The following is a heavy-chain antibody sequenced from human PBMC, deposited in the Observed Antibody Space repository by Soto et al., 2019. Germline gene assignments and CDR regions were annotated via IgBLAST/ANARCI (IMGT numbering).Heavy chain of an antibody. CDR3: ARDYPPHGAPVPRILFDY. V-gene: IGHV3-23*01. J-gene: IGHJ4*02. CDR1: GFTFSSCA. D-gene: IGHD4-17*01. Sequence: PGGSLRLSCAASGFTFSSCAMSWVRQAPGKGLEWVSGITNSGGTTYYADSVKGRFTISRDNSKNTLYLQMNSLRAEDSAVYYCARDYPPHGAPVPRILFDYCGQRTLVPVSS. CDR2: ITNSGGTT.